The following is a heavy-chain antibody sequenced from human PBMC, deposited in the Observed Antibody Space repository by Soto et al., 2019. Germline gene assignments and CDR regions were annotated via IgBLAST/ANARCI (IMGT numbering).Heavy chain of an antibody. D-gene: IGHD2-21*02. Sequence: SETLSLTCTVAGGSISGFYWSWVRQPAGKGLEWIGRIYSSGATKYNPSLRDRVTMSVDTSTDQYSLNLASMTAADTAVYFCARGPFCGNDCYFDVWGQGTQVTVSS. J-gene: IGHJ4*02. V-gene: IGHV4-4*07. CDR3: ARGPFCGNDCYFDV. CDR1: GGSISGFY. CDR2: IYSSGAT.